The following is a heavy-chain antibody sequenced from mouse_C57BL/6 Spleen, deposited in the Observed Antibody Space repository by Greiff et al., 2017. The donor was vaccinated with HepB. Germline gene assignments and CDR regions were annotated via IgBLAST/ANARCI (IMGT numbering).Heavy chain of an antibody. CDR2: IDPSDSYT. CDR3: ARGEDYDEYAMDY. CDR1: GYTFTSYW. J-gene: IGHJ4*01. Sequence: QVQLKQPGAELVRPGTSVKLSCKASGYTFTSYWMHWVKQRPGQGLEWIGVIDPSDSYTNYNQKFKGKATLTVDTSSSTAYMQLSSLTSEDSAVYYCARGEDYDEYAMDYWGQGTSVTVSS. D-gene: IGHD2-4*01. V-gene: IGHV1-59*01.